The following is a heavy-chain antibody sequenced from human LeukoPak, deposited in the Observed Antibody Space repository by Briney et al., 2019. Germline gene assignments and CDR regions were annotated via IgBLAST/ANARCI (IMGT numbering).Heavy chain of an antibody. Sequence: PGGSLRLSCAASGFTFSSYAMHWVRQAPGKGLEWVAVISYDGSNKYYADSVKGRFTTSRDNSKNTLYLQMNSLRAEDTAVYYCARDHPGGSRSFDYWGQGTLVTVSS. D-gene: IGHD3-10*01. CDR1: GFTFSSYA. CDR2: ISYDGSNK. V-gene: IGHV3-30*04. CDR3: ARDHPGGSRSFDY. J-gene: IGHJ4*02.